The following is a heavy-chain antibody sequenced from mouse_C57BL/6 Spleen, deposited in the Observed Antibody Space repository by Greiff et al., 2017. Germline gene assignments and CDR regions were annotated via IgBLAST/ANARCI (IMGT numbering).Heavy chain of an antibody. V-gene: IGHV5-4*03. Sequence: EVKVVESGGGLVKPGGSLKLSCAASGFTFSSYAMSWVRQTPEKRLEWVATISDGGSYTYYPDNVKGRFTISRDNAKNNLYLQMSHLKSEDTAMYYCARSPYGNYVFDVWGTGTTVTVSS. D-gene: IGHD2-1*01. CDR3: ARSPYGNYVFDV. J-gene: IGHJ1*03. CDR2: ISDGGSYT. CDR1: GFTFSSYA.